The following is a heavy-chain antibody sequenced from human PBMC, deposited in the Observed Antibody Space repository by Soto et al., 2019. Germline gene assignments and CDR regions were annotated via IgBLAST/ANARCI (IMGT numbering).Heavy chain of an antibody. CDR2: ISSSSSYI. V-gene: IGHV3-21*01. D-gene: IGHD6-6*01. CDR3: ARIQLGYGAFDT. Sequence: EVQLVESGGGLVKPGGSLRLSCAASGFTFSSYSMNWVRQAPGKGLEWVSSISSSSSYIYYADSVKGRFTISRDNAKNSLYLEMNSLRGDDTAVYYCARIQLGYGAFDTWGQGTMVTVSS. J-gene: IGHJ3*02. CDR1: GFTFSSYS.